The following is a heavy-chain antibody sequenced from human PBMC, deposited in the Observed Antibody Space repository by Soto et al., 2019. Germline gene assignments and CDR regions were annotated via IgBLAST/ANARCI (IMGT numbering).Heavy chain of an antibody. J-gene: IGHJ5*02. Sequence: SVKVSCKASGFTFTSSAVQWVRQARGQRLEWIGWVVVGSGNANYAQKFQERVTITRDMSTSTAYMELSSLRSEDTAVYYCAAAEYYDFWSENWFDPWGQGTLVTVSS. V-gene: IGHV1-58*01. D-gene: IGHD3-3*01. CDR2: VVVGSGNA. CDR3: AAAEYYDFWSENWFDP. CDR1: GFTFTSSA.